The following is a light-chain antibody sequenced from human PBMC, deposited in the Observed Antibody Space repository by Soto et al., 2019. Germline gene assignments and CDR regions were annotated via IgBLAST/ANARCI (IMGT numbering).Light chain of an antibody. CDR2: DVC. CDR3: SSYTTSITHYV. V-gene: IGLV2-14*01. CDR1: GSDVGGYNY. J-gene: IGLJ1*01. Sequence: QSVLTQPASVSESPGQSITISCTGTGSDVGGYNYLSWYQQHPGKAPKVLISDVCNRPSGVSNRFSGSRSGSTASLTISGLQAEDEADYFCSSYTTSITHYVLGTGTRSPS.